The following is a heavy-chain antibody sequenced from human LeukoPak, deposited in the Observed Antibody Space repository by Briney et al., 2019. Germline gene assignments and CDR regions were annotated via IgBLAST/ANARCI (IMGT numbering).Heavy chain of an antibody. D-gene: IGHD3-9*01. J-gene: IGHJ4*02. Sequence: SGTLSLTCAVYGGSFSGYYWSWIRQPPGKGLEWIGEINHSGSTNYNPSLKSRVTISVDTSKNQFSLKLSSVTAADTAVYYCARSHYDILTGYPVDYWGQGTLVTVSS. CDR2: INHSGST. CDR3: ARSHYDILTGYPVDY. CDR1: GGSFSGYY. V-gene: IGHV4-34*01.